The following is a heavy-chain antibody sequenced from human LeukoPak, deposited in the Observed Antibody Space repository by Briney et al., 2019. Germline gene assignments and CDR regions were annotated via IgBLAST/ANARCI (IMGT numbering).Heavy chain of an antibody. J-gene: IGHJ4*02. CDR1: GGSISSYY. D-gene: IGHD4-17*01. Sequence: SETLSLTCTVSGGSISSYYWSWIRQPPGQGVAWIGYIYYSGSTYYNPSLKSRVTISVDTSKNQFSLKLSSVTAADMAVYYCARVPESYGDYGGIVDYWGQGTLVTVSS. CDR2: IYYSGST. CDR3: ARVPESYGDYGGIVDY. V-gene: IGHV4-59*08.